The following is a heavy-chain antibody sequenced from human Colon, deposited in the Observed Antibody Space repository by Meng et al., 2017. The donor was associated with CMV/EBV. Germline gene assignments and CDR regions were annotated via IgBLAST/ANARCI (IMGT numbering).Heavy chain of an antibody. CDR3: ARDLTVVRGVLDY. D-gene: IGHD3-10*01. J-gene: IGHJ4*02. CDR1: GGTIISGSW. V-gene: IGHV4-4*02. CDR2: SLHSGNT. Sequence: VAGGTIISGSWCGGVRQPPEKGLEWIGESLHSGNTNYNPSLRSRVTISVDKSRNQFSLKLSPVTAADTAVYYCARDLTVVRGVLDYWSQGTLVTVSS.